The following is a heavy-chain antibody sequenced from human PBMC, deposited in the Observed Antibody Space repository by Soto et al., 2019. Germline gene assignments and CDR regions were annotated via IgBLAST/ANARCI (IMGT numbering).Heavy chain of an antibody. J-gene: IGHJ6*03. CDR1: GGSISSGGYY. CDR3: ARELTSGYSYGYRYYMDV. CDR2: IYYSGST. Sequence: PSETLSLTCTVSGGSISSGGYYWSWIRQHPGKGLEWIGYIYYSGSTYYNPSLKSRVTISVDTSKNQFSLKLSSVTAADTAVYYCARELTSGYSYGYRYYMDVWGKGTTVTVSS. V-gene: IGHV4-31*03. D-gene: IGHD5-18*01.